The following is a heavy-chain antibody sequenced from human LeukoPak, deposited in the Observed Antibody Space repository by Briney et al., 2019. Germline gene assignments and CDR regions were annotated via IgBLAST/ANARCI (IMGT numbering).Heavy chain of an antibody. CDR3: AKALEQETVIALDS. D-gene: IGHD6-13*01. J-gene: IGHJ4*02. V-gene: IGHV3-23*01. Sequence: GGSLRLSCEASGFTFSTYAMSWVRQAPGKGLEWVSAISGSGGSTYYADSVKGRFTISRDNSKNTLYLQMNSLRAEDTSIYFCAKALEQETVIALDSWGQGTLVTVSS. CDR2: ISGSGGST. CDR1: GFTFSTYA.